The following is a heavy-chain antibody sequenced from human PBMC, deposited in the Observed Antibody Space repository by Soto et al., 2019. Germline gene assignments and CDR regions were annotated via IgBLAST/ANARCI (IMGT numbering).Heavy chain of an antibody. Sequence: LSLTCAISGDSVSSNSAAWNWIRQSPSRGLEWLGRTYYRSKWYNDYAVSVKSRITINPDTSKNQFSLQLNSVTPEDTAVYYCAREITIFGNRYYYYYGMDVWGQGTTVTVSS. CDR1: GDSVSSNSAA. J-gene: IGHJ6*02. CDR2: TYYRSKWYN. CDR3: AREITIFGNRYYYYYGMDV. D-gene: IGHD3-3*01. V-gene: IGHV6-1*01.